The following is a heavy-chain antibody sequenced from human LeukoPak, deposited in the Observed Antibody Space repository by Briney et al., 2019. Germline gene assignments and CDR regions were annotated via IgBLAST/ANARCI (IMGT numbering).Heavy chain of an antibody. J-gene: IGHJ4*02. CDR2: VYSGST. D-gene: IGHD5-24*01. CDR3: GGHNYYYFDY. CDR1: GDSINGGSYY. Sequence: SETLSLTCTVSGDSINGGSYYWGWIRQPPGKGLEWIGTVYSGSTYYNPSLKSRVTISVDTSKKQFSLKLSSVTVADTAVYYCGGHNYYYFDYWGQGTLVTVSS. V-gene: IGHV4-39*01.